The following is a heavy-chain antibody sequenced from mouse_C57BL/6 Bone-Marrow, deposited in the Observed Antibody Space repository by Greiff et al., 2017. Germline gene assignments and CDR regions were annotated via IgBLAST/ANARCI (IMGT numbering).Heavy chain of an antibody. CDR1: GYTFTSYW. Sequence: VQLQQSGAELVKPGASVKLSCKASGYTFTSYWMQWVKQRPGQGLEWIGEIDPSDSYTNYNQKFKGKATLTVDTSSSTAYMQLSSLTSEDSAVYFCARHEDELGPAMDYWGQGTSVTVSS. CDR2: IDPSDSYT. CDR3: ARHEDELGPAMDY. D-gene: IGHD4-1*01. J-gene: IGHJ4*01. V-gene: IGHV1-50*01.